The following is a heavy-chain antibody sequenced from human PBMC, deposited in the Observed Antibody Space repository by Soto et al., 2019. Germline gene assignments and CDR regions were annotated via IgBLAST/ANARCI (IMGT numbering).Heavy chain of an antibody. D-gene: IGHD1-26*01. CDR3: AREGGGSRGYFDY. CDR2: VNPSNDYT. Sequence: QVQLVQSGAEVKKPGASVKVSCKASGYTFINYDMRWVRQAPGQGLEWMGTVNPSNDYTTFAQKFQGKVTMTTDTSTGTVYMELGSLRSEDTAVYYCAREGGGSRGYFDYWGQGTLVTVSS. V-gene: IGHV1-46*01. CDR1: GYTFINYD. J-gene: IGHJ4*02.